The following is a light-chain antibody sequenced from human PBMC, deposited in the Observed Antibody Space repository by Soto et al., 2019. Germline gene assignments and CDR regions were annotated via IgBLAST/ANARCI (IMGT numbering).Light chain of an antibody. CDR3: QHYDHLPIT. V-gene: IGKV1-33*01. CDR2: DAS. Sequence: DIQMTQSPSSLSASVGDRVTITCQASQDITNYLNWYQQKPGRAPRLLLYDASSLETGVQSRFSGSGSGTDFTLTISSLQPEDVATYYCQHYDHLPITFGQGTRLEI. CDR1: QDITNY. J-gene: IGKJ5*01.